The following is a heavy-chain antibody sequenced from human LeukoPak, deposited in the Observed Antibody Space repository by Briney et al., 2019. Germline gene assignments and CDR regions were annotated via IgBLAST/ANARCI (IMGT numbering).Heavy chain of an antibody. D-gene: IGHD3-22*01. V-gene: IGHV3-33*01. CDR2: IWYDESNK. CDR3: VRELPPVVQYYFDY. CDR1: GFTFSDYG. Sequence: GGSLRLSCAASGFTFSDYGMHWVRQAPGKGLEWVAVIWYDESNKYYADSVKGRFTISRDNSRNTLYLQMNSLRAEDSAVYYCVRELPPVVQYYFDYWGPGTLVTVCS. J-gene: IGHJ4*02.